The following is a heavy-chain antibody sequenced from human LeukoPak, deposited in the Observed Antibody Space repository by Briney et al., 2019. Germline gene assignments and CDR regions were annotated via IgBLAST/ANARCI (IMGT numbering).Heavy chain of an antibody. D-gene: IGHD1-26*01. J-gene: IGHJ4*02. V-gene: IGHV4-34*01. CDR3: ARVGVGATYFDY. CDR2: INHSGST. Sequence: SETLSLTCAVYGGSFSGYYWSWIRQPPGKGLEWIGEINHSGSTNYNPSLKSRVTISVDTSKNQFSLKLSSVTAADTAVYYCARVGVGATYFDYWGQGTLVTVSS. CDR1: GGSFSGYY.